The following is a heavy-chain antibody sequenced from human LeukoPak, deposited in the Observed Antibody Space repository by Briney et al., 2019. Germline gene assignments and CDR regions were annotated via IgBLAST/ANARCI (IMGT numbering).Heavy chain of an antibody. J-gene: IGHJ4*02. CDR1: GGSIGSFY. Sequence: SETLSLTCTVSGGSIGSFYWSWIRQPPGKGLEWIGYIYSSGSTNYNPSLMSRVTISVDTSKNQFSLKLSSVTAADTAVYYCARSTLTTVVYWGQGTLVTVSS. CDR3: ARSTLTTVVY. D-gene: IGHD4-11*01. CDR2: IYSSGST. V-gene: IGHV4-59*01.